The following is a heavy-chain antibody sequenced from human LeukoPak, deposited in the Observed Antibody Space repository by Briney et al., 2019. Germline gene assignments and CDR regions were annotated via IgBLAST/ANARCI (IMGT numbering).Heavy chain of an antibody. CDR2: ISYDGSNK. CDR3: ARAEIVVVMPIDY. Sequence: GGSLRLSCAASGFTFSSYAMHWVRQAPGKGLEWVAVISYDGSNKYYADSVKGRFTISRDNSKNTLYLQMNSLRAEDTAVYYCARAEIVVVMPIDYWGQGTLVTVSS. J-gene: IGHJ4*02. V-gene: IGHV3-30*04. D-gene: IGHD3-22*01. CDR1: GFTFSSYA.